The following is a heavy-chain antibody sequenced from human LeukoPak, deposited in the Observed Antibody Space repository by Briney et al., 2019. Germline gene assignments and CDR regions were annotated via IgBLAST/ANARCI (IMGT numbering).Heavy chain of an antibody. CDR3: AKSPSSGWYYFDY. J-gene: IGHJ4*02. D-gene: IGHD6-19*01. Sequence: GGSLRLSCAASGFTFSSYAMSWVRQAPGKGLEWVSAISGSGGSTYYADSVKGRFTISRDNSKNTLYLQMDSLRAEDTAVYYCAKSPSSGWYYFDYWGQGTLVTVSS. CDR1: GFTFSSYA. CDR2: ISGSGGST. V-gene: IGHV3-23*01.